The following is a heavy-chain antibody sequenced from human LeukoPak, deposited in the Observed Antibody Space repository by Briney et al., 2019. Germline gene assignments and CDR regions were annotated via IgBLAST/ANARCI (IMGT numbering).Heavy chain of an antibody. J-gene: IGHJ4*02. V-gene: IGHV3-33*08. D-gene: IGHD6-13*01. CDR2: IWYDGSNK. Sequence: PGGSLRLSCAASGLTFSGYGMHWVRQAPGKGLEWVAVIWYDGSNKYYADSVKGRFTISRDNSKNTLYLQMNSLRAEDTAVYYCAREGRAAAGPFDYWGQGTLVTASS. CDR1: GLTFSGYG. CDR3: AREGRAAAGPFDY.